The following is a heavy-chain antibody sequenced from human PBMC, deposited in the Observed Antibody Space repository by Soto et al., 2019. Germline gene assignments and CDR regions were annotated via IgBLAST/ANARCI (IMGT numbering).Heavy chain of an antibody. CDR1: GFAFSAFG. V-gene: IGHV3-30*18. J-gene: IGHJ3*02. Sequence: RLVESGGGVVQPGGSLRLSCAASGFAFSAFGMQWVRQTPAKGLEWVAVISYDGVNKNYPDSVKGRFIVSRDNSKNTLYLQMSTLTVDDTAVYYCAKYRRSVFYFDAFDIWGQGTLVAVSS. CDR3: AKYRRSVFYFDAFDI. D-gene: IGHD3-22*01. CDR2: ISYDGVNK.